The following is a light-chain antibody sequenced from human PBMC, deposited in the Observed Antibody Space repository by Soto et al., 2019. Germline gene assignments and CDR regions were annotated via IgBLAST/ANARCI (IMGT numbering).Light chain of an antibody. Sequence: IVMTQSPDSLAVSMCERAIINXXSRXGVLYSSNNKNYLNWYQQKPGKPPKXXIDCASIRESGGPELFSGGGAGTDFTLTSSSVQAADVAVYYCPQYYDSTLTFGQGTRLE. CDR3: PQYYDSTLT. J-gene: IGKJ5*01. V-gene: IGKV4-1*01. CDR2: CAS. CDR1: XGVLYSSNNKNY.